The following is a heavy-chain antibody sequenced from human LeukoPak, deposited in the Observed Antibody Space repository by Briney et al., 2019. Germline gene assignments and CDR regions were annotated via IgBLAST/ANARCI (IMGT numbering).Heavy chain of an antibody. CDR3: ARDRRRLDIVVVPAGQFDY. CDR1: GFTFSSYA. V-gene: IGHV3-30-3*01. J-gene: IGHJ4*02. D-gene: IGHD2-2*01. CDR2: ISYDGSNK. Sequence: GGSLRLSCAASGFTFSSYAMHWVRQVPGKGLEWVAVISYDGSNKYYADSVKGRFTISRDNSKNTLYLQMNSLRAEDTAVYYCARDRRRLDIVVVPAGQFDYWGQGTLVTVSS.